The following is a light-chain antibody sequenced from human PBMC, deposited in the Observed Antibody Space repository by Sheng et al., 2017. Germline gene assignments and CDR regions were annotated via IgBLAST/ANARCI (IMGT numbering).Light chain of an antibody. CDR3: QQYNTYFPT. V-gene: IGKV1-5*03. Sequence: DIQMTQSPSTLSASVGDRVTITCRASQNIGNWLAWYQQKPGKAPNLLIYKASSLESGVPSRFSGSGSGTEFTLTTSSLQPDDFAIYFCQQYNTYFPTFGPGTKVDIK. CDR1: QNIGNW. J-gene: IGKJ3*01. CDR2: KAS.